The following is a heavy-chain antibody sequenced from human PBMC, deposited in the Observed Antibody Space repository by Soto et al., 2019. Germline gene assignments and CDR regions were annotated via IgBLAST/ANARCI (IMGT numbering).Heavy chain of an antibody. Sequence: XGSLRLSCAASGFTFSSYSMNWVRQAPGKGLDWVSYISSSSSTIYYADSVKGRFTISRENAKNSLYLQMNSLRDEDTAVYYCARDLGTAGRRDLDYSGQGTLATVSS. CDR1: GFTFSSYS. D-gene: IGHD7-27*01. V-gene: IGHV3-48*02. CDR2: ISSSSSTI. J-gene: IGHJ4*02. CDR3: ARDLGTAGRRDLDY.